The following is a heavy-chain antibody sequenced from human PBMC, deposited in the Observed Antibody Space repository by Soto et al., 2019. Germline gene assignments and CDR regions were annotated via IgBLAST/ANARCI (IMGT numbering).Heavy chain of an antibody. J-gene: IGHJ4*02. V-gene: IGHV1-18*01. CDR3: ARTDRRPQDFDY. Sequence: QVQLVQSGAEVKKPGASVKVSCKASGYTFTSYGITWVRQAPGQGLEWMGWINPYNGNTNYAQKLQGRVTMTTYTSRSTAYMELRSLRSDDTAVYYCARTDRRPQDFDYWGQGTLVSVSS. CDR2: INPYNGNT. CDR1: GYTFTSYG. D-gene: IGHD3-22*01.